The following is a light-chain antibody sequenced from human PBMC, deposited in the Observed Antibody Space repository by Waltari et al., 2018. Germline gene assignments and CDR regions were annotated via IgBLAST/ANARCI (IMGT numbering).Light chain of an antibody. CDR1: QNINSW. Sequence: DIQMTQSPSSVSASVGDRVTITCRASQNINSWLAWYQQKPGKAPKLLIYTASSLLSGVPSRFIGSGSGTEFTLTISSLQPEDFATYFCQQANSFPLTFGGGTKVELK. CDR2: TAS. J-gene: IGKJ4*01. V-gene: IGKV1-12*01. CDR3: QQANSFPLT.